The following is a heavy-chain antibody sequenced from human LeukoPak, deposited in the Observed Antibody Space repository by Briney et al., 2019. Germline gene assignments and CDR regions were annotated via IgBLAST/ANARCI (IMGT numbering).Heavy chain of an antibody. D-gene: IGHD3-3*01. Sequence: SETLSLTCAVYGGSFSGYYWSWIRQPPGKGLEWIGEINHSGSTNYNPSLKSRVTISVDTSKNQFSLKLSSVTAADTAVYYCARDFYYYYMDVWGKGTTVTVSS. V-gene: IGHV4-34*01. CDR3: ARDFYYYYMDV. J-gene: IGHJ6*03. CDR1: GGSFSGYY. CDR2: INHSGST.